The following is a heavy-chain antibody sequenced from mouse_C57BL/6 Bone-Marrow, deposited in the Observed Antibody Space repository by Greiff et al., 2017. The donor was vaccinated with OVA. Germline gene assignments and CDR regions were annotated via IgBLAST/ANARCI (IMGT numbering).Heavy chain of an antibody. V-gene: IGHV5-12*01. Sequence: EVQVVESGGGLVQPGGSLKLSCAASGFTFSDYYMYWVRQTPEKRLEWVAYISNGGGSTYYPDTVKGRFTIPRDNAKNTLYLQMSRLKSEDTAMYYCARHYYYGSSEYFDVWGTGTTVTVSS. CDR3: ARHYYYGSSEYFDV. CDR2: ISNGGGST. D-gene: IGHD1-1*01. J-gene: IGHJ1*03. CDR1: GFTFSDYY.